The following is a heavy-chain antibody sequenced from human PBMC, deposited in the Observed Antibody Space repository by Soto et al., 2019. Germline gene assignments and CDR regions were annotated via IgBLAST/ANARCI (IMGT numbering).Heavy chain of an antibody. J-gene: IGHJ2*01. CDR2: IGGTSGSI. CDR1: GFTFSNFV. Sequence: EVQLLESGGGLVQPGGSLRLYCADSGFTFSNFVMSWVRRATGKGLEWVSAIGGTSGSIYYPDSVKGRFTIYRDNYKNTLSLRMNSPRAEDTAVYYCAKRRGEGYFDLWGRGTLVTVSS. CDR3: AKRRGEGYFDL. D-gene: IGHD3-10*01. V-gene: IGHV3-23*01.